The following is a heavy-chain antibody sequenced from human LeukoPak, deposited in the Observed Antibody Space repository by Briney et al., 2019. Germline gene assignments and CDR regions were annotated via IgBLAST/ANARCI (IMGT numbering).Heavy chain of an antibody. CDR1: GGSISSGSYY. CDR3: ARSLWFGELLPDY. J-gene: IGHJ4*02. Sequence: PSETLSLTCTVSGGSISSGSYYWSWIRQPAGKVLEWIGRIYTSGSTNYNPSLKSRVTISVDTSKNQFSLKLSSVTAADTAVYYCARSLWFGELLPDYWGQGPLVTVSS. V-gene: IGHV4-61*02. D-gene: IGHD3-10*01. CDR2: IYTSGST.